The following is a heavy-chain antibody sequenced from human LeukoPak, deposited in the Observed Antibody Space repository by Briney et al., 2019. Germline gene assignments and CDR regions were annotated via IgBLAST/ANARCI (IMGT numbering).Heavy chain of an antibody. CDR1: GFTFSSYS. V-gene: IGHV3-21*04. CDR3: AKDLTPGNAWGSYRFDY. CDR2: ISSSSSYI. J-gene: IGHJ4*02. D-gene: IGHD3-16*02. Sequence: PGGSLRLSCAASGFTFSSYSMNWVRQAPGKGLEWVSSISSSSSYIYYADSVKGRFTISRDKSRNTLYLQMNSLGAADTAVYYCAKDLTPGNAWGSYRFDYWGQGTLVTVSS.